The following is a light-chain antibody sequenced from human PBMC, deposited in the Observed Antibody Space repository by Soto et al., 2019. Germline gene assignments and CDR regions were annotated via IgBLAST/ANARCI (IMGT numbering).Light chain of an antibody. J-gene: IGKJ4*01. CDR2: DAS. CDR3: QQRSNWPLT. V-gene: IGKV3-11*01. CDR1: QSVSSY. Sequence: EMVLTQSRATRSLSPGERATISCRASQSVSSYLAWYQQKPGQAPRLLIYDASNRATGIPARFSGSGSGTDFTLTISSLEPEDFAVYYCQQRSNWPLTFGGGTKVDIK.